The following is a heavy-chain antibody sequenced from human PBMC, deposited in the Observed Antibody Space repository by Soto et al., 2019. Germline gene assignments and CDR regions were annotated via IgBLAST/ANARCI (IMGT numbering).Heavy chain of an antibody. CDR2: ISGSGGST. CDR1: GLTFSNYA. D-gene: IGHD5-12*01. Sequence: PGGSLRLSCAASGLTFSNYAMSWVRQAPGKGLEWVSAISGSGGSTYYADSVKGRFTISRDSSENTLYLQMNSLRAEDTAVYYCAKDRWLQSQDYFDYWGQGTLVTVSS. J-gene: IGHJ4*02. V-gene: IGHV3-23*01. CDR3: AKDRWLQSQDYFDY.